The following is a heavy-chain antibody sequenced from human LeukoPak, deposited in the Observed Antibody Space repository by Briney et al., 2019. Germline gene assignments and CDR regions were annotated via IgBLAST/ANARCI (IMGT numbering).Heavy chain of an antibody. D-gene: IGHD2/OR15-2a*01. Sequence: GGSLRLSCTASGFTFSSYNMNWVRQAPGKGLEWVSYISSSSTTIYYADSVKGRFTISRDDAKNPLYLQMNSLRAEDTAVYYCAGNRGAEDWFDPWGQGTLVTGSS. V-gene: IGHV3-48*01. CDR2: ISSSSTTI. CDR1: GFTFSSYN. J-gene: IGHJ5*02. CDR3: AGNRGAEDWFDP.